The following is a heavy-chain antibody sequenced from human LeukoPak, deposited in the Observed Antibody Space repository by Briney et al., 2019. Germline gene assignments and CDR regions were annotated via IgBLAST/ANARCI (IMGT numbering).Heavy chain of an antibody. CDR1: GGSMNSYY. Sequence: PSETLSLTCTVSGGSMNSYYWSWVRQPPGKGLEWIAYIYYLGSTSYSPSLRGRGSISVDTSKNQFSLNLNSVTAADTAIYYCARTSYVPPGESETNWYSNLWGGGTLV. D-gene: IGHD2-21*01. CDR3: ARTSYVPPGESETNWYSNL. J-gene: IGHJ4*02. CDR2: IYYLGST. V-gene: IGHV4-59*01.